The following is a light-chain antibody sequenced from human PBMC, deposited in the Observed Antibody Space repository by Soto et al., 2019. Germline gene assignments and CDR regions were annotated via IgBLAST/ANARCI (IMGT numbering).Light chain of an antibody. Sequence: DIVLTQSPATLSFSPGERATLSCRASQSVSSYLAWYQQKPGQAPRLLIYDASNRASGIPARFSGSGSGIDLTLTISTLEPEDFAVYHSQQPNNWQEPFARGTKVDIX. J-gene: IGKJ1*01. CDR3: QQPNNWQEP. CDR1: QSVSSY. V-gene: IGKV3-11*01. CDR2: DAS.